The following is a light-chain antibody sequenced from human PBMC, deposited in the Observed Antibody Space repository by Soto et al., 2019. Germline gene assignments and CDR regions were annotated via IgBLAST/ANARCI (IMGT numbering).Light chain of an antibody. J-gene: IGKJ1*01. CDR2: GAS. CDR3: QQYGSSGT. Sequence: EIVLTQSPGTLSLSPGERATLSCRASQSVSSSYLAWYQQKPGQAPSLLIYGASSRATGIPDRFRGSGSGTDFTLTISRLEPEDFAVYYCQQYGSSGTFGQGTKVEIE. V-gene: IGKV3-20*01. CDR1: QSVSSSY.